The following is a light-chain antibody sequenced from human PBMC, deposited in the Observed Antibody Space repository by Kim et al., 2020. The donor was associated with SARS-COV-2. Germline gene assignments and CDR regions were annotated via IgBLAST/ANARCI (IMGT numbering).Light chain of an antibody. CDR3: QHSYTTPWLS. J-gene: IGKJ4*01. CDR2: AAS. V-gene: IGKV1-39*01. Sequence: IQMTQSPSSLAASVGDRVTIACRASQSIGTRLNWYQQRPGKAPKLLIYAASTLQSGVPSRFSGTGSGTDFALTISTLQPEDFATYYCQHSYTTPWLSFGGGTKVDIK. CDR1: QSIGTR.